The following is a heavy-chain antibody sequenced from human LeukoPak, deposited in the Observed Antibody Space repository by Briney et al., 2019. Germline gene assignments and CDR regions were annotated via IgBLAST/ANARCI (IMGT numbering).Heavy chain of an antibody. Sequence: ASVKVSCKASGYSFTGYFIHWVRQAPGQGLEWMGCIDPNSGDTKYAQKFQGRVSMPRDTSTRTAYMELSRLRSDDTAVYFCARSGSIGYSLDYWGQGTLVTVSS. D-gene: IGHD3-22*01. CDR2: IDPNSGDT. CDR1: GYSFTGYF. J-gene: IGHJ4*02. V-gene: IGHV1-2*02. CDR3: ARSGSIGYSLDY.